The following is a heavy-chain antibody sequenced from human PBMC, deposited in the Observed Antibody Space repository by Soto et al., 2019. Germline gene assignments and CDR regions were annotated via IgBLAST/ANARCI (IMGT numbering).Heavy chain of an antibody. V-gene: IGHV3-33*01. CDR2: IWYDGSNK. Sequence: QVQLVESGGGVVQPGRSLRLSCAASGFTFSRYGMHWVRQAPGKGLEWVAVIWYDGSNKYYADSVKGRFTISRDNSKNTLYLQMNSLRAEDTAVYYCARDGTVAGLFDYWGQGTLVTVSS. D-gene: IGHD6-19*01. J-gene: IGHJ4*02. CDR3: ARDGTVAGLFDY. CDR1: GFTFSRYG.